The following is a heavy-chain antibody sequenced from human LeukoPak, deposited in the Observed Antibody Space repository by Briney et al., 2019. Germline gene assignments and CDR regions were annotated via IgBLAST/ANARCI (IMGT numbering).Heavy chain of an antibody. CDR1: GGSISSYY. CDR3: ARDPGRFGELSAFDI. J-gene: IGHJ3*02. V-gene: IGHV4-59*01. CDR2: IYYSGST. Sequence: SETLSLTCTVSGGSISSYYWSWIRQPPGKGLEWIGYIYYSGSTNYNPSLKSRVTISVDTSKNQFSLKLCSVTAADTAVYYCARDPGRFGELSAFDIWGQGTMVTVSS. D-gene: IGHD3-10*01.